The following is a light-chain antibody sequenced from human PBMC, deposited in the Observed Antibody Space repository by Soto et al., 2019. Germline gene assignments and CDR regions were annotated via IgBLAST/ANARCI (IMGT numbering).Light chain of an antibody. V-gene: IGLV2-14*01. CDR3: SSYTSSSTLVV. CDR1: SSDVSGYNY. CDR2: DDS. Sequence: QSVLTQPASVSGSPGQSITISCTGTSSDVSGYNYVSWYQQHPGKATKLMIYDDSNRPSGVSNRFSGSKSGNTASLTISGLQAEDEADYYCSSYTSSSTLVVFGGGTQLTVL. J-gene: IGLJ2*01.